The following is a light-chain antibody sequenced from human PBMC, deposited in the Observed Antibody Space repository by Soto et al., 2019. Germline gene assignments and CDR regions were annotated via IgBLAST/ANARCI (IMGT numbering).Light chain of an antibody. J-gene: IGLJ3*02. CDR2: SSN. CDR3: AAWDGSLNVVL. Sequence: QSVLTQPPSASGTPGQRVTISCSGSSSNIGTNTVNWYQQFPRSAPKLLMYSSNQRPSGVPDRFSGSKSGTSASLAISGLQSEDDADYYCAAWDGSLNVVLFGGGTKVTV. CDR1: SSNIGTNT. V-gene: IGLV1-44*01.